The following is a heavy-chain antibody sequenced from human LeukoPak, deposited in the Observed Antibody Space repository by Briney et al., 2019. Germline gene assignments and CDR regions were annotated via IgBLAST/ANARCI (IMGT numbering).Heavy chain of an antibody. CDR2: IIPIFGTA. J-gene: IGHJ4*02. V-gene: IGHV1-69*05. D-gene: IGHD2/OR15-2a*01. CDR3: ARVDLWGKRDFRYY. Sequence: SVKVSCKASGGTFSSYAISWVRQAPGQGRQWMGGIIPIFGTANYAQKFQGRVTITTDESTSTAYMELSSLRSEDTAVYYCARVDLWGKRDFRYYWGQGTLVTVSS. CDR1: GGTFSSYA.